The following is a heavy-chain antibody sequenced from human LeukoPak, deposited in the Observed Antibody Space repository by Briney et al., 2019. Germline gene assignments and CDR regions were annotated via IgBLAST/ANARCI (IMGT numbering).Heavy chain of an antibody. D-gene: IGHD1-26*01. V-gene: IGHV4-39*07. Sequence: SETLSLTCTVAGASISNTYYYWGWIRQPAGKGLEWIASFYYTGSTYYNPSLKSRVTISLDTSKNQFSLRVNSVTAADTAVYYCVRDRRQWELRGDFDCWGQGTLVTVSS. CDR3: VRDRRQWELRGDFDC. CDR2: FYYTGST. J-gene: IGHJ4*02. CDR1: GASISNTYYY.